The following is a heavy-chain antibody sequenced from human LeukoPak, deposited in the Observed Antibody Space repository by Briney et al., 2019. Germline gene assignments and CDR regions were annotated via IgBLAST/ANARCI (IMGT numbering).Heavy chain of an antibody. D-gene: IGHD6-19*01. V-gene: IGHV4-34*01. CDR1: GGSFSAYY. CDR2: INHSGST. Sequence: SETLSLTCAVYGGSFSAYYWSWIRQPPGMGLEWVGEINHSGSTKYNPSLKSRVTISMDTSKNQFSLKLSSVTAADTAVYYCASIAVAGTASAGWFDPWGQGTLVTVSS. J-gene: IGHJ5*02. CDR3: ASIAVAGTASAGWFDP.